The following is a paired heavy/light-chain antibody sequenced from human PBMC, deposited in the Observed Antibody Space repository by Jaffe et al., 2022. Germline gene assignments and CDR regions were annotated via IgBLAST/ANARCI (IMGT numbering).Heavy chain of an antibody. J-gene: IGHJ4*02. CDR2: INPSGGST. CDR1: GYTFTSYY. V-gene: IGHV1-46*01. CDR3: ARDLSYYYDSSGSNFDY. Sequence: QVQLVQSGAEVKKPGASVKVSCKASGYTFTSYYMHWVRQAPGQGLEWMGIINPSGGSTSYAQKFQGRVTMTRDTSTSTVYMELSSLRSEDTAVYYCARDLSYYYDSSGSNFDYWGQGTLVTVSS. D-gene: IGHD3-22*01.
Light chain of an antibody. V-gene: IGLV3-19*01. CDR2: GKN. J-gene: IGLJ2*01. CDR3: NSRDSSGNRVV. Sequence: SSELTQDPAVSVALGQTVRITCQGDSLRSYYASWYQQKPGQAPVLVIYGKNNRPSGIPDRFSGSSSGNTASLTITGAQAEDEADYYCNSRDSSGNRVVFGGGTKLTVL. CDR1: SLRSYY.